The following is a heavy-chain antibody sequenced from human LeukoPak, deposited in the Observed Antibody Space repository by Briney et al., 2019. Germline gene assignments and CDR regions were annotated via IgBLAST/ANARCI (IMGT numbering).Heavy chain of an antibody. CDR1: GFTFSDYY. D-gene: IGHD3-22*01. J-gene: IGHJ4*02. CDR2: ISSSGSTI. V-gene: IGHV3-11*01. Sequence: PGGSLRLSCAASGFTFSDYYMGWIRQAPGKGLEWVSYISSSGSTIYYADSVKGRFTISRDNAKNSLYLQMNSLRAEDTAVYYCARGQSYYDSSGYYRTFDYWGQGTLVTVSS. CDR3: ARGQSYYDSSGYYRTFDY.